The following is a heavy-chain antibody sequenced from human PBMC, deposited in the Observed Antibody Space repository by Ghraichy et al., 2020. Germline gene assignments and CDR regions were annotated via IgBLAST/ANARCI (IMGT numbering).Heavy chain of an antibody. D-gene: IGHD3-3*01. CDR3: ARGVLEWLEGHWFDP. CDR2: IYYSGST. CDR1: GGSISSGDYY. J-gene: IGHJ5*02. Sequence: SETLSLTCTVSGGSISSGDYYWSWIRQPPGKGLEWIGYIYYSGSTYYNPSLKSRVIISIDTSKNQFSLKLSSVTAADTAVYYCARGVLEWLEGHWFDPWGQGTLVTVSS. V-gene: IGHV4-30-4*01.